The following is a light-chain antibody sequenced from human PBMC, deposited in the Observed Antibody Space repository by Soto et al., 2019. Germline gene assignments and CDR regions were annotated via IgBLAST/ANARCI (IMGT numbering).Light chain of an antibody. CDR3: SSYTSSSTFYV. CDR2: EAS. J-gene: IGLJ1*01. CDR1: SSDVGGYNY. Sequence: QSALTQPASVSGSPGQSITISCTGTSSDVGGYNYVSWYQQHPGKAPKLMIYEASNLPSGVSNRFSGSKSGNTASLTISGLQADDGADYYCSSYTSSSTFYVCGTGTKLTVL. V-gene: IGLV2-14*01.